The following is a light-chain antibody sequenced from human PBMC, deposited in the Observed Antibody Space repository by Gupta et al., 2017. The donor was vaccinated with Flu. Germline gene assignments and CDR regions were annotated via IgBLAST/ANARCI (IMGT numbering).Light chain of an antibody. J-gene: IGKJ2*01. V-gene: IGKV3-20*01. Sequence: EIVLTQSPGTLSLSPGEGATLSCRASQGVTSSYLAWYQQQPGQAPRLLIYGASSRATGIPDRFIGSGSGTDFTLTISRREPEDFAVYYCQQEGNSPYIFGQGTKLEIK. CDR2: GAS. CDR1: QGVTSSY. CDR3: QQEGNSPYI.